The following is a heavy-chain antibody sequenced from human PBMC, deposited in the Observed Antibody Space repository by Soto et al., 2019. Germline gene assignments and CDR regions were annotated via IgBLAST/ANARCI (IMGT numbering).Heavy chain of an antibody. CDR1: GGSISSYY. D-gene: IGHD6-19*01. CDR2: IYYSGST. V-gene: IGHV4-59*08. Sequence: LSLTCTVSGGSISSYYWSWIRQPPGKGLEWIGYIYYSGSTNYNPSLKSRVTISVDTSKNQFSLKLSSVTAADTAMYYCARHFPIAVAGPVDYWGQGTLVTVSS. CDR3: ARHFPIAVAGPVDY. J-gene: IGHJ4*02.